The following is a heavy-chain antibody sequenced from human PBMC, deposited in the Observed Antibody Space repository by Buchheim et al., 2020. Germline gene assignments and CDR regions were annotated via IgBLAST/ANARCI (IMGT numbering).Heavy chain of an antibody. J-gene: IGHJ4*02. Sequence: QVRLVQSGAEVKKPGASVKVSCKASGYSFTSFDINWVRQATGQGLEWMGGINTATGDTAYAQKFQGRVTLTRYTSIPTAYLELGALTSADTAVYYCARGRGFYFPFYWGQGTL. CDR3: ARGRGFYFPFY. V-gene: IGHV1-8*01. D-gene: IGHD2/OR15-2a*01. CDR2: INTATGDT. CDR1: GYSFTSFD.